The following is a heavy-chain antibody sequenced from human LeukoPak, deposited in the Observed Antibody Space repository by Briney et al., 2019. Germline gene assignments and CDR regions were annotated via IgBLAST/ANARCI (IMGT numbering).Heavy chain of an antibody. CDR1: GFTFSSYA. J-gene: IGHJ4*02. D-gene: IGHD6-6*01. CDR2: ISGSGGST. V-gene: IGHV3-23*01. Sequence: GGSLGLSCAASGFTFSSYAMSWVRQAPGKGLEWVSAISGSGGSTYYADSVKGRFTISRDNSKNTLYLQMNSLRAEDAAVYYCAKDRTLASRDYWGQGTLVTVSS. CDR3: AKDRTLASRDY.